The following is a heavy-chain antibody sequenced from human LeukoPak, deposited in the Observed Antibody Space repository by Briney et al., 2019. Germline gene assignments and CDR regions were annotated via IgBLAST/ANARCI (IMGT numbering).Heavy chain of an antibody. CDR1: GFTFSSYA. CDR3: GRGMRDYYGLDY. Sequence: GGSLRLSCAASGFTFSSYAMSWVRQAPGKGLEWVSAISGSGGSTYYADSVKGRFTISRDNSKNTLYLQMNSLTVEDTAVYYCGRGMRDYYGLDYWGQGILVTVSS. D-gene: IGHD3-10*01. CDR2: ISGSGGST. J-gene: IGHJ4*02. V-gene: IGHV3-23*01.